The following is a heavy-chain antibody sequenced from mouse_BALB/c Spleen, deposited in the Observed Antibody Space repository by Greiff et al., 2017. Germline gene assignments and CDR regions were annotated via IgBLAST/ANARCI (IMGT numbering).Heavy chain of an antibody. J-gene: IGHJ3*01. CDR2: IYPGNGDT. CDR1: GYTFTSYY. V-gene: IGHV1-12*01. CDR3: ARDDGYYPFAY. Sequence: QVQLQQPGAELVKPGASVKMSCKASGYTFTSYYMHWVKQTPGQGLEWIGAIYPGNGDTSYNQKFKGKATLTADKSSSTAYMQLSSLTSEDSAVYCGARDDGYYPFAYWGQGTLVTVSA. D-gene: IGHD2-3*01.